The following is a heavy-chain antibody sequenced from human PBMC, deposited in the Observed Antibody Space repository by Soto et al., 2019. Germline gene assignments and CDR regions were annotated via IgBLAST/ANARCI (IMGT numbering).Heavy chain of an antibody. V-gene: IGHV4-4*07. CDR2: IYSSGST. CDR3: ARVGCSVTTCYTRGMDV. CDR1: GGSISNYY. D-gene: IGHD2-2*02. Sequence: QVQLQESGPGLVKPSETLSLTCTVSGGSISNYYWSWVRQPAGKGLEWIGRIYSSGSTNYSPSLKSRLTSSLDTSKNQFSLQLSSVTAADTAVYYCARVGCSVTTCYTRGMDVWGQGTTVTVSS. J-gene: IGHJ6*02.